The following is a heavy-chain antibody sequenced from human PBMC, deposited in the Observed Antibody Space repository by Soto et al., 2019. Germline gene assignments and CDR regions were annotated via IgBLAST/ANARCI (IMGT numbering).Heavy chain of an antibody. Sequence: EVQLLESGGGLVQPGGSLRLSCAASGFTFSSYAMSWVRQAPGKGLEWVSAITGGGGGTYYADSVKGRFTISRDNSKNARYLQMNSLRAEDTALYYCAKEGKVEDYWGQGTLVTVSS. CDR3: AKEGKVEDY. CDR1: GFTFSSYA. J-gene: IGHJ4*02. CDR2: ITGGGGGT. V-gene: IGHV3-23*01. D-gene: IGHD2-15*01.